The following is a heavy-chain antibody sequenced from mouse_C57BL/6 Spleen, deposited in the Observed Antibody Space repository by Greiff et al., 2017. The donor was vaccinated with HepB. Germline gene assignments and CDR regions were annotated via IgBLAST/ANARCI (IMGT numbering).Heavy chain of an antibody. Sequence: VQLQQSGAELVRPGASVTLSCKASGYTFTDYEMHWVKQTPVHGLEWIGAIDPETGGTAYNQKFKGKAILTADKSSSTAYMELRSLTSEDSAVYYCTRCRYGSIYYYAMDYWGQGTSVTVSS. CDR1: GYTFTDYE. J-gene: IGHJ4*01. CDR3: TRCRYGSIYYYAMDY. V-gene: IGHV1-15*01. CDR2: IDPETGGT. D-gene: IGHD1-1*01.